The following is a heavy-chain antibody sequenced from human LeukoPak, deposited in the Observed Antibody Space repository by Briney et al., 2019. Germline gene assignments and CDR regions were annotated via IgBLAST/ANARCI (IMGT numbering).Heavy chain of an antibody. Sequence: GGSLRLSCAASGFTFSSYIMNWVRQAPGKGLEWVSSISSSSSYIYYADSVKGRFTISRDNAKNSLYLQMNSLRAEDTAVYYCASLVGATTVNDYWGQGTLVTVSS. V-gene: IGHV3-21*01. CDR1: GFTFSSYI. CDR2: ISSSSSYI. CDR3: ASLVGATTVNDY. D-gene: IGHD1-26*01. J-gene: IGHJ4*02.